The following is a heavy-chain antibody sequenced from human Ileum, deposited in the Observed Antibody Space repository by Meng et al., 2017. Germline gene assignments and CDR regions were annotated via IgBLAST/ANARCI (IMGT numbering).Heavy chain of an antibody. Sequence: QVLLQQSARGLVKPSPTLSRTCAVSGGSVSSNIAAWNWIRQSPLRGLEWLGRTYYRSKWYSEYAVSVKSRISITPDTSKNQFSLQMNSVTPEDTAVYYCASGSGSLDYWGPGTLVTVSS. J-gene: IGHJ4*02. CDR2: TYYRSKWYS. CDR1: GGSVSSNIAA. D-gene: IGHD3-3*01. CDR3: ASGSGSLDY. V-gene: IGHV6-1*01.